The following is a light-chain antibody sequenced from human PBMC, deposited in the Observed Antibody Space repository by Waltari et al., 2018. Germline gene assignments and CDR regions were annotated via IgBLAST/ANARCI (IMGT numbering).Light chain of an antibody. CDR1: LDITTS. Sequence: DIQMTKSPSSLSAAVGDRVTLTYQATLDITTSLSWFQHRPGKAPQLLISDASTLQPGVPFRFSVSGSGTTFSFTITSLQPEDSATYYCQHYHNLPYTFGRGTKLQIK. V-gene: IGKV1-33*01. J-gene: IGKJ2*01. CDR2: DAS. CDR3: QHYHNLPYT.